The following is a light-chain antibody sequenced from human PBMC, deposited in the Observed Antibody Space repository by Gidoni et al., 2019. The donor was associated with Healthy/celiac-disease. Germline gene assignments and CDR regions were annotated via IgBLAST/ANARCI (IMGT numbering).Light chain of an antibody. V-gene: IGLV1-44*01. CDR2: SNN. CDR1: SSNIGSNT. CDR3: AAWDDSLNGWV. Sequence: QSVLTHPPSASVPSGQRVTISCSGSSSNIGSNTVNWYQQLPGPAPKLLIYSNNQRPSGVPDRFSGSKSGTSAALAISGLQSEDEADYYCAAWDDSLNGWVFGGGTKLTVL. J-gene: IGLJ3*02.